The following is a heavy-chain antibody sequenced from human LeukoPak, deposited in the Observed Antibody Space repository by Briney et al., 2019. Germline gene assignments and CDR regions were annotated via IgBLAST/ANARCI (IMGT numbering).Heavy chain of an antibody. CDR1: GGTFSSYA. Sequence: SVKVSCKASGGTFSSYAISWVRQAPGQGLEWMGGIIPIFGTANYAQKFQGRVTITADESTSTAYMELSSLRSEDTAVYYCASAYGGPPNYYYYYMDVWGKGTTVTISS. CDR2: IIPIFGTA. CDR3: ASAYGGPPNYYYYYMDV. D-gene: IGHD4-23*01. V-gene: IGHV1-69*13. J-gene: IGHJ6*03.